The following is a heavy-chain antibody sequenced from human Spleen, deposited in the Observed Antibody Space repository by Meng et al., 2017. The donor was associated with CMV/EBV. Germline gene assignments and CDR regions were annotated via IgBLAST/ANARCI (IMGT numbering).Heavy chain of an antibody. CDR2: INWNGGGT. CDR1: GFTFDDYG. CDR3: ARHIAVAGTWTSRLYYYYGMDV. Sequence: GGSLRLSCAASGFTFDDYGMSWVRLAPGKGLEWVSGINWNGGGTGYADAVKGRFTISRDNAKNSLYLQMNSLRAEDTALYYCARHIAVAGTWTSRLYYYYGMDVWGQGTMVTVSS. V-gene: IGHV3-20*04. D-gene: IGHD6-13*01. J-gene: IGHJ6*02.